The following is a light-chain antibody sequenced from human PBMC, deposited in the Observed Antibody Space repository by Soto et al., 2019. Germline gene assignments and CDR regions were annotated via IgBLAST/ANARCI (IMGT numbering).Light chain of an antibody. CDR1: QSVSNN. CDR3: HQYDNWPRT. CDR2: GAF. Sequence: VMTQSPATLSVSPGERATLSCRASQSVSNNLAWYHQKPGQAPRLLIYGAFARATGIPARFSGSGSGTEFTLTINGLQSDDFAVYYCHQYDNWPRTFGQGTKVEIK. J-gene: IGKJ1*01. V-gene: IGKV3-15*01.